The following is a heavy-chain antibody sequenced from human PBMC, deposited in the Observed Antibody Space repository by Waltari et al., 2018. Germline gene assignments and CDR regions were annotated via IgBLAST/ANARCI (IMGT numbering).Heavy chain of an antibody. CDR1: GYSISSGYY. V-gene: IGHV4-38-2*02. CDR3: ASSRPYCGGDCYGFDY. J-gene: IGHJ4*02. CDR2: IYHSGGT. Sequence: QVQLQESGPGLVKPSETLSLTCTVSGYSISSGYYWGWIRQPPGKGLEWIGSIYHSGGTYSNPSLKSRVTISVDTSKNQFSLKLSSVTAADTAVYYCASSRPYCGGDCYGFDYWGQGTLVTVSS. D-gene: IGHD2-21*01.